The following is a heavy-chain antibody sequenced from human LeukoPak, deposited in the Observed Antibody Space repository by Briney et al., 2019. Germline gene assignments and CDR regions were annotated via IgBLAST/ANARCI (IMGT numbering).Heavy chain of an antibody. V-gene: IGHV4-30-4*08. J-gene: IGHJ5*02. Sequence: PSETLSLTCTVSGGSISSYYWSWIRQPPGKGLEWIGYIYYTGSTYYNPSLKSRVSISVDTSKNQFSLKLNSVTAADTAVYYCARDRMTTVTGGFDPWGQGTLVTVSS. CDR3: ARDRMTTVTGGFDP. D-gene: IGHD4-11*01. CDR2: IYYTGST. CDR1: GGSISSYY.